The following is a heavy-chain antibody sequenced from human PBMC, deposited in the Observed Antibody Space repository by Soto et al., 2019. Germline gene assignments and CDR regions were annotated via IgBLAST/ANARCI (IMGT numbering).Heavy chain of an antibody. CDR1: GFTFSSYA. CDR2: ISGSGGST. J-gene: IGHJ6*02. CDR3: AKPHIHYDFWSGYYDYYYYAMDV. Sequence: EVQLLKSGGGLVQPGGSLRLSCAASGFTFSSYAMSWVRQAPGKGLEWVTAISGSGGSTYYADSVKGRFTISRDNSKNTLYLQMNSLRAEDTAVYYCAKPHIHYDFWSGYYDYYYYAMDVWRHGTTVTVSS. V-gene: IGHV3-23*01. D-gene: IGHD3-3*01.